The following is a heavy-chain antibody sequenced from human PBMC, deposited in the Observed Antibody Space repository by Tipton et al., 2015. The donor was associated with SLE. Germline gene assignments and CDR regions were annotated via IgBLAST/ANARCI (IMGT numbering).Heavy chain of an antibody. CDR3: ARDGSRVGGAFDI. Sequence: SLRLSCAASGFTFSSYAMSWVRQAPGKGLEWVSAISGSGGSTYYADSVKGRFTISRDNSKNTLYLQMDSLRAEDTAVYYCARDGSRVGGAFDIWGQGTMVTVSS. D-gene: IGHD3-10*01. CDR1: GFTFSSYA. V-gene: IGHV3-23*01. CDR2: ISGSGGST. J-gene: IGHJ3*02.